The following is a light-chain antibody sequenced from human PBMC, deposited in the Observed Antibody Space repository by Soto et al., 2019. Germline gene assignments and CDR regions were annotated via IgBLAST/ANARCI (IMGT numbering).Light chain of an antibody. J-gene: IGKJ1*01. CDR1: QSALDNSKNKNL. V-gene: IGKV4-1*01. CDR3: LQSYSALWT. Sequence: IVMTQSPDSLALSLCDRSTITCKSSQSALDNSKNKNLLAWYQQKPGQPPRLLIYWASTRELGVPERFSGTGSGTDFSLTIHSLQAEDVAVYYCLQSYSALWTFGQGTKVDIK. CDR2: WAS.